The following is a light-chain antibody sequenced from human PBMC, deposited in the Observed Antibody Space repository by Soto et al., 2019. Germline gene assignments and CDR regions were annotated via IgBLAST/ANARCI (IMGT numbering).Light chain of an antibody. CDR1: SSDVGAYDF. J-gene: IGLJ1*01. CDR2: EVS. V-gene: IGLV2-8*01. Sequence: QSALTQPPSASGSLGQSVTISCAGTSSDVGAYDFVSWYQRHPDKVPKLIIYEVSNRPSGVPDRFSGSKSGNTASLTVSGLQAEDEAEYYCSSYAGNNMRVFGTWTKLTVL. CDR3: SSYAGNNMRV.